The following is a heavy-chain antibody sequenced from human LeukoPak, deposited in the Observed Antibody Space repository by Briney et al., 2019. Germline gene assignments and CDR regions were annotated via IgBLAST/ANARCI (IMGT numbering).Heavy chain of an antibody. CDR3: ARLARDAFDI. CDR1: GFTFSSYG. V-gene: IGHV3-21*01. Sequence: GGSLRLSCAASGFTFSSYGMNWARQAPGKGLEWVSSITSSSSYIYYADSVKGRFTISRDNAKNSLYLQMNSLRAEDTAVYYCARLARDAFDIWGQGTMVTVSS. CDR2: ITSSSSYI. J-gene: IGHJ3*02.